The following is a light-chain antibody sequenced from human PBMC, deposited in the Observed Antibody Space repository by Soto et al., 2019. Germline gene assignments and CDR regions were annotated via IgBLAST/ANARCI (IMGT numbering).Light chain of an antibody. CDR1: STNVGGYKY. V-gene: IGLV2-14*01. CDR3: LSYTSSDTYV. CDR2: DVT. Sequence: QSVLTQPASVSGSPGQSITISCTGTSTNVGGYKYVSWYQQHPGKAPKFMIYDVTSRPSGISNRFSGSKSGNTAFLIISGLQAEDEADYYCLSYTSSDTYVFGTGTKATVL. J-gene: IGLJ1*01.